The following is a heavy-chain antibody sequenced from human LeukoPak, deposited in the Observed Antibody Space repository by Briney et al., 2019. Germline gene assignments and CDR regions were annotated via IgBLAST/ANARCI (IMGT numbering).Heavy chain of an antibody. Sequence: ASVKVSCKASGYTFTSYYMHWVRQAPGQGLEWMGRINPNSGGTNYAQKFQGRVTMTRDTSISTAYMELSRLRSDDTAVYYCARGYGSGSYHKYWGQGTLVTVSS. CDR2: INPNSGGT. CDR1: GYTFTSYY. D-gene: IGHD3-10*01. CDR3: ARGYGSGSYHKY. V-gene: IGHV1-2*06. J-gene: IGHJ4*02.